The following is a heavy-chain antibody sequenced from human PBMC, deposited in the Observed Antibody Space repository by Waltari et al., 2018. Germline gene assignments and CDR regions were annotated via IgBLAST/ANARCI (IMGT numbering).Heavy chain of an antibody. D-gene: IGHD6-13*01. CDR1: GYSINSGYY. CDR2: IYNSGST. Sequence: QVQLQESGPGLVKPSETLSLTCAVSGYSINSGYYWGWIRQPLGKGLEWIGKIYNSGSTHYNPSPNSGVTLSVDASKNQFARKLSSVTAADTAVYYCARRAAITAAGPTYYMDVWGKGTTVTVSS. J-gene: IGHJ6*03. V-gene: IGHV4-38-2*01. CDR3: ARRAAITAAGPTYYMDV.